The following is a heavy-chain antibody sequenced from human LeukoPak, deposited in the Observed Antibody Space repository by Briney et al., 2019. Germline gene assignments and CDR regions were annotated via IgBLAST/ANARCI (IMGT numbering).Heavy chain of an antibody. CDR2: ISISGSII. CDR3: ATKRDSGTYPDLDN. D-gene: IGHD1-26*01. CDR1: GFTFSNYE. V-gene: IGHV3-48*03. J-gene: IGHJ4*02. Sequence: GGSLRLSCAASGFTFSNYEMNWVRQAPGKGLEWVSYISISGSIIYYADSVKGRFTISRDNAKNSLYLQMNSLRAEDTAVYYCATKRDSGTYPDLDNWGQGTLVSVYS.